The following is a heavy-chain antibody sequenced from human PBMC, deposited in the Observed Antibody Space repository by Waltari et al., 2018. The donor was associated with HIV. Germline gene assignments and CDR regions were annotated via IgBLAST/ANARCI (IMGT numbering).Heavy chain of an antibody. Sequence: DVQLVEFGGGLVMPGGFLRLSCAVSGITLKSAWLSCVRQGPGKGPQWLGHIRSKSDGGTTDYAAPVRGRFTISTDDLNNTMSLEMKSLKVEDTGVYYCTTFEMGSTRNYWGQGTLVTVSS. V-gene: IGHV3-15*01. CDR2: IRSKSDGGTT. CDR3: TTFEMGSTRNY. CDR1: GITLKSAW. D-gene: IGHD1-26*01. J-gene: IGHJ4*02.